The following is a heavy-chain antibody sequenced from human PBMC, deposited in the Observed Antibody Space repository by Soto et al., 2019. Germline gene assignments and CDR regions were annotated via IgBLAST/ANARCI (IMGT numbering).Heavy chain of an antibody. CDR3: ARVLRDAFDI. J-gene: IGHJ3*02. V-gene: IGHV4-31*03. CDR1: GGSISSGVYC. CDR2: IYSSGST. Sequence: SETLSLTCTVSGGSISSGVYCWSWIRQHPGKGLEWIGYIYSSGSTYYNPSLKSRVTISVDTSKNQFSLKLSSVTAADTAVYYCARVLRDAFDIWGQGTMVTVSS.